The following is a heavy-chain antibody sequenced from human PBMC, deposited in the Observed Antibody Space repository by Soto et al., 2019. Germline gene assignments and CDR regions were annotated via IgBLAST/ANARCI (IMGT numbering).Heavy chain of an antibody. V-gene: IGHV4-31*03. CDR2: IYDSGST. J-gene: IGHJ5*02. CDR1: GGSISSGGYY. CDR3: ARSVYP. Sequence: QVQLQESGPGLVKPSQTLSLTCTVSGGSISSGGYYWTWIRQHPEKGLGWIGNIYDSGSTYYNPSLTSRVSTSVDTSKNQFSMKLCSVTAADTAVYYCARSVYPWGQGTLVTVSS.